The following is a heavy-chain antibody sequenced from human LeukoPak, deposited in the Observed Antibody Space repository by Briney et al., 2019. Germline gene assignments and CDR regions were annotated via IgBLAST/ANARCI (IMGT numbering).Heavy chain of an antibody. J-gene: IGHJ5*02. V-gene: IGHV1-3*01. D-gene: IGHD2-2*01. Sequence: ASVKVSCKASGYTFTSYAMHWVRQAPGQRLEWMGWINAGNGNTKYSQKFQGRVTITRDTSASTAHMELSSLRSEDTAVYYCARALVVVVPAARSEYNWFDPWGQGTLVTVSS. CDR1: GYTFTSYA. CDR3: ARALVVVVPAARSEYNWFDP. CDR2: INAGNGNT.